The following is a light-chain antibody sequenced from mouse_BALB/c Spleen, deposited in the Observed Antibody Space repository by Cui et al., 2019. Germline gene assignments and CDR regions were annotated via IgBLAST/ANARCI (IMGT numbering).Light chain of an antibody. CDR1: QCLLNSRTRKNY. V-gene: IGKV8-21*01. J-gene: IGKJ1*01. CDR3: KQSYNLRT. Sequence: DIVMSQSSSSLAVSAGEKVTMSCKSSQCLLNSRTRKNYLAWYQQKPGQSPKLLIYWASTRESGVPDRFTGSGSGTDFTLAISSVQAEDLAVYYCKQSYNLRTFCGGTKLEIK. CDR2: WAS.